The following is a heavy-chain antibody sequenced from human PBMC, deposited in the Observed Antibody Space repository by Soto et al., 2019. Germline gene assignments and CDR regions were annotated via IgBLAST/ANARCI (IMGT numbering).Heavy chain of an antibody. D-gene: IGHD3-3*01. V-gene: IGHV4-59*01. CDR2: IYYSGST. J-gene: IGHJ6*02. CDR1: GGSISSYY. CDR3: ARAGRGVVITGYYGMDV. Sequence: ETLSLTCTVSGGSISSYYWSWIRQPPGKGLEWIGYIYYSGSTNYNPSLKSRVTISVDTSKNQFSLKLSSVTAADTAVYYCARAGRGVVITGYYGMDVWGQGTTVPVSS.